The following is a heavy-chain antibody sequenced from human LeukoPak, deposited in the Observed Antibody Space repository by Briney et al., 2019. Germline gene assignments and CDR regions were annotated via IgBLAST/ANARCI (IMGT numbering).Heavy chain of an antibody. CDR1: GGSISSGGYS. CDR3: ARTTDYYDSSGYRIQDAFDI. V-gene: IGHV4-30-2*01. J-gene: IGHJ3*02. Sequence: PSETLFLTCAVSGGSISSGGYSWSWIRQPPGKGLEWIGYIYHSGSTYYNPSLKSRVTISVDRSKNQFSLKLSSVTAADTAVYYCARTTDYYDSSGYRIQDAFDIWGQGTMVTVPS. D-gene: IGHD3-22*01. CDR2: IYHSGST.